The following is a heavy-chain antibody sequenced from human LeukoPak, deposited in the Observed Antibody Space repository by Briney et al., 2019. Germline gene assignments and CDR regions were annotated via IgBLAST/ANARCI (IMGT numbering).Heavy chain of an antibody. V-gene: IGHV4-4*07. CDR3: ARDLGPVRSGWFDP. J-gene: IGHJ5*02. Sequence: PSETLSLTCTVSGASISSYYWSWIRQPAGQGLEWIGRIYTSGNTNYNTNYNPSLKSRVTMSVDTSKTHFSLKLSSVTAADTAVYYCARDLGPVRSGWFDPWGQGTLVTVSS. CDR2: IYTSGNTNYNT. CDR1: GASISSYY. D-gene: IGHD3-10*01.